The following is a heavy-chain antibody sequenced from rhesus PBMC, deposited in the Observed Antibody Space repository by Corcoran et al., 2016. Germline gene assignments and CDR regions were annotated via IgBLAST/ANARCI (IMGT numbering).Heavy chain of an antibody. CDR2: ISFDGSKK. CDR1: GFTFTNYG. D-gene: IGHD6-25*01. V-gene: IGHV3-54*02. J-gene: IGHJ2*01. CDR3: ARDIAADGNWYFDL. Sequence: EVQLVESGGGLVQPGGSLRLSCAASGFTFTNYGIHWVRQAPGKGLEWVAVISFDGSKKYYAHSVKDRFNISRDNSNNILYLQMNNLKVEDTAVYYCARDIAADGNWYFDLWGPGTPITISS.